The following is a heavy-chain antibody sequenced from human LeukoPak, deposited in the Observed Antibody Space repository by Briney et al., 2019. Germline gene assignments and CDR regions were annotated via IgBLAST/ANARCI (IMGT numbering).Heavy chain of an antibody. V-gene: IGHV4-34*01. CDR3: ARGRVKAFWFY. J-gene: IGHJ4*02. CDR2: INHSGST. CDR1: GGSFSGYY. D-gene: IGHD3-3*01. Sequence: PSETLSLTCAVYGGSFSGYYRSWIRQPPGKGLEWIGEINHSGSTNYNPSLKSRVTISVDTSKNQFSLKLSSVTAADTAVYYCARGRVKAFWFYWGQGTLVTVSS.